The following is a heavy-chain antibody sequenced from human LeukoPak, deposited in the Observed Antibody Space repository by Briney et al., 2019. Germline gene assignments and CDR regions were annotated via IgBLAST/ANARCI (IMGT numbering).Heavy chain of an antibody. V-gene: IGHV4-34*01. CDR3: ASGKYYYVY. D-gene: IGHD3-10*02. CDR1: GGSFSGYY. Sequence: PSETLSLTCAVYGGSFSGYYWSWIRQPPGKGLEWIGEINHSRSTNYNPSLKSRVTISVDTSKNQFSLKLSSVTAADRAVYYCASGKYYYVYWGQGTLVTVSS. J-gene: IGHJ4*02. CDR2: INHSRST.